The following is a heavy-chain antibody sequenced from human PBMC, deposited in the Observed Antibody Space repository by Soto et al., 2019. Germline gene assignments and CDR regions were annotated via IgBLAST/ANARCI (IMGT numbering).Heavy chain of an antibody. CDR2: IYPGDSDT. D-gene: IGHD2-2*02. CDR3: ARLSGCSSTSCYTHMDV. V-gene: IGHV5-51*01. CDR1: GYSFTSYW. Sequence: LGESLKISCNGSGYSFTSYWIGWVRQMPGKGLEWMGIIYPGDSDTRYSPSFQGQVTISADKSISTAYLQWSSLKAPDTAMYYCARLSGCSSTSCYTHMDVWGQGTTVTVSS. J-gene: IGHJ6*02.